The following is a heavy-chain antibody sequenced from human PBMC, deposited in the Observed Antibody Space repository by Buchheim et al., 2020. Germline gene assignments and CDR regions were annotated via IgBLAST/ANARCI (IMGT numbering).Heavy chain of an antibody. CDR2: ISYDGSHK. J-gene: IGHJ6*02. CDR3: AKDLEDREPYGMDV. Sequence: QVQLVETGGGVIQPGRSPRLSCIASGFNFSNYGMHWVRQAPGKGLEWVAHISYDGSHKYYGDSVKGRFSIFRDNSRKTLDLLMDSLRVEDTGVYYCAKDLEDREPYGMDVWGHGT. CDR1: GFNFSNYG. D-gene: IGHD1-26*01. V-gene: IGHV3-30*18.